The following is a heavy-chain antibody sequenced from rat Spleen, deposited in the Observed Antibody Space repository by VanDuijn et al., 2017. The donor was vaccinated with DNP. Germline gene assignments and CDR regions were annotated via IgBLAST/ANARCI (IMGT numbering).Heavy chain of an antibody. J-gene: IGHJ2*01. Sequence: EVQLVESGGGLVQPGRSLKVSCTASGFVFGNFVMNWIRQAPTQGLEWVASISPSGGSTHYRDSVQGRFTVSRDNARSTLYLQMDSLGSEDTATYYCATQDGGYHTFDYWGQGVMVTVSS. V-gene: IGHV5-19*01. D-gene: IGHD1-11*01. CDR3: ATQDGGYHTFDY. CDR2: ISPSGGST. CDR1: GFVFGNFV.